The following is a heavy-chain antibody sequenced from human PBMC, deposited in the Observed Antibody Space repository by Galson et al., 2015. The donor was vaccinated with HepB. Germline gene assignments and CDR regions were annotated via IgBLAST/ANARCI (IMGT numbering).Heavy chain of an antibody. D-gene: IGHD3-22*01. CDR3: ARCYYDSSGYYSYYYYYMDV. Sequence: SVKVSCKASGDTFGRYAISWVRQAPGQGLEWMGGIIPIFGTTNYAQKSQGRVTITADESTSTAYMELRSLTSEDTAVYYCARCYYDSSGYYSYYYYYMDVWGRGTTVTVSS. CDR2: IIPIFGTT. J-gene: IGHJ6*03. CDR1: GDTFGRYA. V-gene: IGHV1-69*13.